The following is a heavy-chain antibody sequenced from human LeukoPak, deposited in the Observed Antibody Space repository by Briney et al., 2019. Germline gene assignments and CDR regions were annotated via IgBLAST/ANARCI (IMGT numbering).Heavy chain of an antibody. Sequence: PGGSLRLSCAASGFTFNNYAVMWVRQAQGQGLEWVSAITGGGRTYYADSVKGRFTISRDSSKNTLYLQMNRLRAEDTARYFCARDPNGDYIGAFDFLGQGTVVTVSS. CDR1: GFTFNNYA. J-gene: IGHJ3*01. CDR2: ITGGGRT. D-gene: IGHD4-17*01. V-gene: IGHV3-23*01. CDR3: ARDPNGDYIGAFDF.